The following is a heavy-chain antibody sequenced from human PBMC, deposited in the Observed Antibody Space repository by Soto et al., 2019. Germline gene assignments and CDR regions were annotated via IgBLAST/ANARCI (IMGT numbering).Heavy chain of an antibody. CDR1: GYSFTSYW. CDR2: IYPGDSDT. J-gene: IGHJ3*02. V-gene: IGHV5-51*01. D-gene: IGHD2-15*01. CDR3: ARPRVASRDGDNYAFDI. Sequence: GESLKIYCKGSGYSFTSYWIGWVRQMPGKGLEWMGIIYPGDSDTRYSPSFQGRVTISADKSISTADLQWSSLKASDTAMYYCARPRVASRDGDNYAFDIWGQGTMVTVSS.